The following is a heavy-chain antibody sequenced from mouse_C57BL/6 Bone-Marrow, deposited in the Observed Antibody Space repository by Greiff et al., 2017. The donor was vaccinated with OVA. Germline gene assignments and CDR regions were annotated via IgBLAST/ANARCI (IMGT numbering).Heavy chain of an antibody. J-gene: IGHJ1*03. D-gene: IGHD1-1*01. CDR3: ARPGSSPDWYFDV. CDR2: IDPNSGGT. CDR1: GYTFTSYW. V-gene: IGHV1-72*01. Sequence: VKLQESGAELVKPGASVKLSCKASGYTFTSYWMHWVKQRPGRGLEWIGRIDPNSGGTKYNEKFKSKATLTVDKPSSTAYMQLSSLTSEDSAVYYCARPGSSPDWYFDVWGTGTTVTVSS.